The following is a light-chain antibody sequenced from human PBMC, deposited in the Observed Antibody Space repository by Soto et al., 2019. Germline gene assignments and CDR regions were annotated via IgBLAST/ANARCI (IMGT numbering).Light chain of an antibody. CDR1: QSVNFN. Sequence: EIVMTQSPATLSASPGERVTLSCRASQSVNFNLAWYQQRPGQAPRLLLSGVSARATGIPARFSGSGSGTEFTLTIYSLQSEDFAVYYCQQYHNWPPLTFGGGTKVELK. CDR3: QQYHNWPPLT. CDR2: GVS. V-gene: IGKV3-15*01. J-gene: IGKJ4*01.